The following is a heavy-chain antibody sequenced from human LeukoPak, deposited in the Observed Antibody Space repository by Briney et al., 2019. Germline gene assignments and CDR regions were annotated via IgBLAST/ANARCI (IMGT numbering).Heavy chain of an antibody. D-gene: IGHD2-15*01. CDR2: IYHSGST. CDR3: AGGAAGFHLTHAWFDP. J-gene: IGHJ5*02. Sequence: RPSETLSLTCTVSGYSISSGYYWGWIRQPPGQGLEWIGNIYHSGSTYYNPSLKSRVTISVDTSKNQFSLKLSSVTAADTAVYYCAGGAAGFHLTHAWFDPWGQGTLVTVSS. CDR1: GYSISSGYY. V-gene: IGHV4-38-2*02.